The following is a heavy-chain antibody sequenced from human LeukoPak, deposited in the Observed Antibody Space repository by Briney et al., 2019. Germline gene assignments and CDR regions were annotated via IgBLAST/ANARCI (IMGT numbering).Heavy chain of an antibody. Sequence: GGSLRLSCAASGFTFSTYINWVRQAPGKGLEWVSSISSSSSYIYYADSVQGRFTISRDNAKNSLYLQMNSLRAEDTAVYYCARDPYSGLFDYWGQGTLVTVSS. J-gene: IGHJ4*02. D-gene: IGHD4-11*01. V-gene: IGHV3-21*01. CDR2: ISSSSSYI. CDR3: ARDPYSGLFDY. CDR1: GFTFSTYI.